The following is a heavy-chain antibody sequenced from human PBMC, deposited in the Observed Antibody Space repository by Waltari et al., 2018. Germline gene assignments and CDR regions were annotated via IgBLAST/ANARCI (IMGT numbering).Heavy chain of an antibody. CDR3: AKDKRELSQPYYFDY. J-gene: IGHJ4*02. CDR2: ISGSGGSK. Sequence: EVQLVESGGGLVQPGGSLRLSCAASGFTFSSYAMSWVRQAPGKGLEWVSAISGSGGSKDDADSVKGRFTIARDNSKNTLYLQMNSLRAEDTAVYYCAKDKRELSQPYYFDYWGQGTLVTVSS. V-gene: IGHV3-23*04. CDR1: GFTFSSYA. D-gene: IGHD1-1*01.